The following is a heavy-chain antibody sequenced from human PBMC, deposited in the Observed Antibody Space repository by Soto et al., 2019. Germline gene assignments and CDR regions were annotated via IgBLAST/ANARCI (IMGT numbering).Heavy chain of an antibody. J-gene: IGHJ4*02. CDR3: ARSRGGGPCDY. Sequence: QVQLQESGPGLVKPSQTLSLTGTVSGGSISSGGYYWSWIRHHPGKGLEWIGYIYYSGSTYYNPSLKSRVTISVDTSKNQFSLKLSSVTAANTAVYYCARSRGGGPCDYWGQGTLVTVSS. CDR1: GGSISSGGYY. D-gene: IGHD3-10*01. V-gene: IGHV4-31*03. CDR2: IYYSGST.